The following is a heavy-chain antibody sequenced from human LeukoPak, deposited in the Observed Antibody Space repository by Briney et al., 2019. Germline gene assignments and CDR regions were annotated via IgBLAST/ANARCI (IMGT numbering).Heavy chain of an antibody. J-gene: IGHJ4*02. D-gene: IGHD3-3*01. CDR1: DGSISSYY. V-gene: IGHV4-59*01. Sequence: KPSETLSLTCTNSDGSISSYYWSWIRQPPGKGLEWIGYIYYSGSTNYNPSLKSRVTISVDTSKNQFSLKLSSVTAADTAVYYCAGGTGYDFWSGYTPYFDYWGQGTLVTVSS. CDR3: AGGTGYDFWSGYTPYFDY. CDR2: IYYSGST.